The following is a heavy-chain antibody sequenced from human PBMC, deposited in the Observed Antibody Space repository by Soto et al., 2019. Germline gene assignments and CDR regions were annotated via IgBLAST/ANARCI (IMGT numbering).Heavy chain of an antibody. CDR3: ARDKGIAAAADYGMDV. J-gene: IGHJ6*02. CDR1: GFTFSSYS. D-gene: IGHD6-13*01. V-gene: IGHV3-21*01. Sequence: GSLRLSCAASGFTFSSYSMNWVRQAPGKGLEWVSSISSSSSYIYYADSVKGRFTISRDNAKNSLYLQMNSLRAEDTAVYYCARDKGIAAAADYGMDVWGQGTTVTVSS. CDR2: ISSSSSYI.